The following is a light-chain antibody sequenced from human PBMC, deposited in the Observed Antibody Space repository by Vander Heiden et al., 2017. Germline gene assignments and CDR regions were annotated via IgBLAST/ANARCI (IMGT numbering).Light chain of an antibody. Sequence: ETVLTQSPGTLSLSPGESATLSCRASQSVSSNYLAWYQHKPGQAPRLLIYGASSRATVIPDRFSGSGSGTDFTLTINRLEPEDFAVYYCQQYGSSPLYTFGQGTKLEIK. J-gene: IGKJ2*01. CDR2: GAS. CDR1: QSVSSNY. CDR3: QQYGSSPLYT. V-gene: IGKV3-20*01.